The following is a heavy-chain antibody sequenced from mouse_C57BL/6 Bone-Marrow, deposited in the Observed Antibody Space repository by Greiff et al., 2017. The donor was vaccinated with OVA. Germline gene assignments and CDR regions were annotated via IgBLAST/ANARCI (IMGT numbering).Heavy chain of an antibody. V-gene: IGHV5-4*01. D-gene: IGHD1-1*01. CDR3: AREDYGKVWYFDV. J-gene: IGHJ1*03. CDR1: GFTFSSYA. Sequence: DVMLVESGGGLVKPGGSLKLSCAASGFTFSSYAMSWVRQTPEKRLEWVATISDGGSYTSSPDNVTGRFTISRANAKNNLYLQMSHLKSEDTAMYYCAREDYGKVWYFDVWGTGTTVTVSS. CDR2: ISDGGSYT.